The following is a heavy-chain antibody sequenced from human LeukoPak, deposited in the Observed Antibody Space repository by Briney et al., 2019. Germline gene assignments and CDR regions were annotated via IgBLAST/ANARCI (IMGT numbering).Heavy chain of an antibody. D-gene: IGHD2-2*01. V-gene: IGHV4-59*12. CDR2: IYHSGST. J-gene: IGHJ3*02. CDR1: SGSISSYY. CDR3: ARDSRYCSSTSCATDAFDI. Sequence: SETLFLTCTVSSGSISSYYWSWIRQPPGKGLEWIGYIYHSGSTYYNPSLKSRVTISVDRSKNQFSLKLSSVTAADTAVYYCARDSRYCSSTSCATDAFDIWGQGTMVTVSS.